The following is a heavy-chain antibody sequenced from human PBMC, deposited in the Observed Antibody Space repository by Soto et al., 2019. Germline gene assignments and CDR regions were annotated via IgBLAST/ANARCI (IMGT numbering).Heavy chain of an antibody. Sequence: QVQLEESGPGLVKPSETLSLKCAVSGVSISAYYWSWIRQPPGKGLQWIGYAHYTGTTIYNPSLNNRVTISVDPSKRQFSLHLRSVSSADTALYFCAATYKDGYFDYWGRGTPVTVST. D-gene: IGHD1-20*01. CDR3: AATYKDGYFDY. CDR2: AHYTGTT. CDR1: GVSISAYY. V-gene: IGHV4-59*01. J-gene: IGHJ2*01.